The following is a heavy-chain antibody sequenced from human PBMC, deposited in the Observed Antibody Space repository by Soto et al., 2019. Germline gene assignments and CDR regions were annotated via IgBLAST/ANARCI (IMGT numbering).Heavy chain of an antibody. CDR1: GFTFSKAW. CDR2: IKSKPDGGTI. CDR3: TTARRNSYGMDV. Sequence: PGGSLRLSCAASGFTFSKAWMSWVRQAPGKGLEWVGRIKSKPDGGTIDYAAPVKGRFTISRDDSRNTLYLQMNSLKTEDTAVYYCTTARRNSYGMDVWGQGTTVTVSS. J-gene: IGHJ6*02. V-gene: IGHV3-15*01.